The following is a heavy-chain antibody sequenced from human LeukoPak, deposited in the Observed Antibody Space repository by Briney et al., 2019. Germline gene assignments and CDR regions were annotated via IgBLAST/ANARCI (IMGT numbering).Heavy chain of an antibody. V-gene: IGHV3-74*01. D-gene: IGHD4-17*01. J-gene: IGHJ4*02. Sequence: PGGSLRLSCAASGFTFSTYWMHWVRQAPGKALVWVSRINGDGTSTITSYADSVKGRFTISRDNAKNTLYLHMNTLRAEDTAVYYCARDRDYGAPDYWGQGTLVTVSS. CDR3: ARDRDYGAPDY. CDR2: INGDGTSTIT. CDR1: GFTFSTYW.